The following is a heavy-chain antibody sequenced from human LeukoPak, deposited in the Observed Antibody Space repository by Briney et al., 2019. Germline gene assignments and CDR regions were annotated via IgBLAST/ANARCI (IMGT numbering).Heavy chain of an antibody. CDR2: INHSGST. D-gene: IGHD6-19*01. Sequence: SETLSLTCAVYGGSFSGYYWSWIRQPPGKGLEWIGEINHSGSTNYNPSLKSRVTISVDTSKNQFSLKLSSVTAADTAVYYCAREEQYSSGGGGKFDYWGQGTLVTVSS. V-gene: IGHV4-34*01. CDR3: AREEQYSSGGGGKFDY. CDR1: GGSFSGYY. J-gene: IGHJ4*02.